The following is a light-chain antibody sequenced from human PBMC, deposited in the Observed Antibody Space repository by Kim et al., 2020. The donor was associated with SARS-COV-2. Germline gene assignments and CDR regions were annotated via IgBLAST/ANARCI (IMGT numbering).Light chain of an antibody. V-gene: IGKV1-39*01. CDR3: QQSYSTPGT. CDR1: QSISSY. Sequence: ASVGDRFTITCRASQSISSYLNWYQQKPGKAPKLLIYAASSLQSGVPSRFSGSGSGTDFTLPISSLQPEDFATYYCQQSYSTPGTFGQGTKVDIK. CDR2: AAS. J-gene: IGKJ1*01.